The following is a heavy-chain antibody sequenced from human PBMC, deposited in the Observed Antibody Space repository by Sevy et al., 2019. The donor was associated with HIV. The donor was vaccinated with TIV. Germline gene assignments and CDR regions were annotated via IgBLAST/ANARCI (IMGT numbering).Heavy chain of an antibody. CDR1: GFXFSTYS. CDR3: AKFAGDFPHFDX. D-gene: IGHD2-21*01. CDR2: ISDTGTST. V-gene: IGHV3-23*01. J-gene: IGHJ4*02. Sequence: GSLRLSCAASGFXFSTYSMTWVRQAPRKGLEWVSAISDTGTSTYYTDSVEGRFTISRDNSKSTLFLHMNSLRAEDTALYYCAKFAGDFPHFDXWGLGTLVTVSS.